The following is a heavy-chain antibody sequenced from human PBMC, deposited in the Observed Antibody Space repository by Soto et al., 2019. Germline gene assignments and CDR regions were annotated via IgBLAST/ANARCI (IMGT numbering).Heavy chain of an antibody. CDR1: GFTFSSYA. Sequence: EVQLLESGGGLVQPGWSLRLSCAASGFTFSSYAMSWVRLAPGKGLEWFSSIGGSGGTYYADSVQGRFTISRDNSKNMLYLHLNSLRAEDTAMYYCAKGQGWSYYYDSWGQGTLVTVSS. CDR2: IGGSGGT. CDR3: AKGQGWSYYYDS. D-gene: IGHD2-15*01. V-gene: IGHV3-23*01. J-gene: IGHJ4*02.